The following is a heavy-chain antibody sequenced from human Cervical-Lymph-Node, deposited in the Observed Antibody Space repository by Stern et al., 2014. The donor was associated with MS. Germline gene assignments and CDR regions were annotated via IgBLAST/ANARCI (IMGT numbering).Heavy chain of an antibody. J-gene: IGHJ3*01. CDR2: IYHRGST. V-gene: IGHV4-30-2*01. Sequence: VQLVESGSGQAKPSQTLSLTCAVSGGSISSGGSSWNWIRQPPGKGLEWIGFIYHRGSTYYNPSLKGRVFLSVDTSKNQFALNLRSVTAADTAVYYCARGGVIYTQDRNGFDVWGQGTMVTVSS. D-gene: IGHD2-21*01. CDR3: ARGGVIYTQDRNGFDV. CDR1: GGSISSGGSS.